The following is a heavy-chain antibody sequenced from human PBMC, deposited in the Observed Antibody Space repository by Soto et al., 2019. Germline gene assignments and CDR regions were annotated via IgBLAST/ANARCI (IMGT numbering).Heavy chain of an antibody. V-gene: IGHV4-39*01. J-gene: IGHJ4*02. Sequence: PSETLSLTCTVSGGSISSSSYYWGWIRQPPGKGLEWIGSIYYSGSTYYNPSLKSRVTISVDTSKNQFSLKLSSVTAADTAVYYCARFGEDGYNPRGAFFDYWGQGTLVTVSS. D-gene: IGHD3-10*01. CDR3: ARFGEDGYNPRGAFFDY. CDR2: IYYSGST. CDR1: GGSISSSSYY.